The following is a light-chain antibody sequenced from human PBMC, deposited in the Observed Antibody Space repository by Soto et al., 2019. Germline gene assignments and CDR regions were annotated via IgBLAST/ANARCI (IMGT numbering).Light chain of an antibody. CDR2: GSS. Sequence: EIVLTQSPGTLSLSPGERATLSCRASQSVSGNYLAWYQQKPRQSPRLLIYGSSDRATGIPDRFSGSGSGTDFTLTITSVEPDDFAVYYCQQYGSSTPYTFGQGTKLEIK. CDR3: QQYGSSTPYT. V-gene: IGKV3-20*01. CDR1: QSVSGNY. J-gene: IGKJ2*01.